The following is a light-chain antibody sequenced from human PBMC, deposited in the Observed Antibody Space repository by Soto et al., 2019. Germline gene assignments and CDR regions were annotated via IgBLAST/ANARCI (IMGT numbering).Light chain of an antibody. J-gene: IGKJ2*01. CDR1: QSVLYTSNNKNY. Sequence: DIVMTQSPDSLPVSLGERATINCKSSQSVLYTSNNKNYLAWYQQKPGQPPKLLIYWASTRESGVPDRFSGSGSGTVFTLTISTLQAEDVAVYYCQQYYSTPYTFGQGTKLEIK. V-gene: IGKV4-1*01. CDR2: WAS. CDR3: QQYYSTPYT.